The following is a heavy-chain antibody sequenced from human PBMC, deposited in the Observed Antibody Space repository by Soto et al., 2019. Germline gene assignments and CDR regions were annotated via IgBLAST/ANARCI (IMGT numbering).Heavy chain of an antibody. CDR1: GGSISSGGYY. CDR3: AREVLLWFGELLPGGMDV. J-gene: IGHJ6*02. Sequence: SETLSLTCTVSGGSISSGGYYWSWIRQHPGKGLEWIGYIYYSGSTYYNPSLKSRVTISVDTSKNQFSLKLSSVTAADTAVYYCAREVLLWFGELLPGGMDVWGQGTTVTVSS. V-gene: IGHV4-31*03. CDR2: IYYSGST. D-gene: IGHD3-10*01.